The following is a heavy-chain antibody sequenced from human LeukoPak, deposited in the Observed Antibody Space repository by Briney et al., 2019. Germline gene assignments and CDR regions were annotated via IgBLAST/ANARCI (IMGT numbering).Heavy chain of an antibody. CDR2: INSKSGGT. V-gene: IGHV1-2*02. CDR3: ARSMAPSGSLYFQH. J-gene: IGHJ1*01. CDR1: GYTFTVYY. D-gene: IGHD6-13*01. Sequence: ASVRVSCKASGYTFTVYYMHWVRQAPGQGLEWMGWINSKSGGTNYAQKFQGRVTMTRDTSISAAYMELSRLRPDDTAVYYCARSMAPSGSLYFQHWGQGTLVTVSS.